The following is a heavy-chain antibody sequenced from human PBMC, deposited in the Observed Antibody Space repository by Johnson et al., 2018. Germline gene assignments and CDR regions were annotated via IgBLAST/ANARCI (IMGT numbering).Heavy chain of an antibody. J-gene: IGHJ6*02. CDR1: GYSFSSNW. CDR3: ARRGDFWSGSHLIYVYGMDV. CDR2: IYPGDSDT. V-gene: IGHV5-51*01. Sequence: VQLVESGAEVKKPGESLRISCKGSGYSFSSNWIAWVRQMPGKGLEWMGVIYPGDSDTRYSPSFHGQVTIPAYTSIRIACLQWSSLKASATAMYYCARRGDFWSGSHLIYVYGMDVWCQGPTVTVAS. D-gene: IGHD3-3*01.